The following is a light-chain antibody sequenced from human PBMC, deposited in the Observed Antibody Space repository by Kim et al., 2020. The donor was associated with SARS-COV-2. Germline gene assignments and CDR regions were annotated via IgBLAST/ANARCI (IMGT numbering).Light chain of an antibody. CDR2: SNN. CDR3: AAWDNGLNGRYV. Sequence: QSVLTQSPSASGTPGQRVTISCSGSSSNIGSNTVNWYQQLPGTAPKLLIYSNNQRPSGVPDRFSGSKSGTSASLAISGLQSEDEAEYFCAAWDNGLNGRYVFGSGTKVTVL. V-gene: IGLV1-44*01. J-gene: IGLJ1*01. CDR1: SSNIGSNT.